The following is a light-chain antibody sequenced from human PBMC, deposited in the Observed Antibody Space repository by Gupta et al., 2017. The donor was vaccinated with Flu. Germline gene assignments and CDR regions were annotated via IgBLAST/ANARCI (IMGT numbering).Light chain of an antibody. CDR3: QQCDSAPFT. J-gene: IGKJ5*01. CDR2: AAS. V-gene: IGKV1-39*01. CDR1: QRISRH. Sequence: PSSLSASVGDTVTITCRASQRISRHLHWSQQKTGKAPNLLILAASDLQSGVPSRFSGSGSGTHFKLTISSLQTEDFATYFCQQCDSAPFTFGPWTRLE.